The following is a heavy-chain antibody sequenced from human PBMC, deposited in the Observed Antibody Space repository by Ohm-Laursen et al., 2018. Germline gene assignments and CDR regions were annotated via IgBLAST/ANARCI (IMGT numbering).Heavy chain of an antibody. J-gene: IGHJ1*01. CDR3: ARGITTGLDYFQP. V-gene: IGHV4-4*07. Sequence: SETLSLTCAVSGDSISSYYWSWIRQPAGKGLEWIGRIYTSGSTNYNPSLKSRVTMSVDTSKNQFSLKLSSVTAADTAVYYCARGITTGLDYFQPWGQGTLVTVSS. CDR1: GDSISSYY. D-gene: IGHD1-1*01. CDR2: IYTSGST.